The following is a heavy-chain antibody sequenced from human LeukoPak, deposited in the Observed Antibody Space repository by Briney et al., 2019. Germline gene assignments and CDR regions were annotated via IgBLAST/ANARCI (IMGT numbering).Heavy chain of an antibody. Sequence: SETLSLNCTVSGGSITGSDYYWGWIRQPPGKGLEWIGYIYYSGSTNYNPSLKSRVTISVDTSKNQFSLKLSSVTAADTSVYYCARHPWIQLGYFDYWGQGTLVTVSS. D-gene: IGHD5-18*01. CDR1: GGSITGSDYY. J-gene: IGHJ4*02. CDR2: IYYSGST. V-gene: IGHV4-61*05. CDR3: ARHPWIQLGYFDY.